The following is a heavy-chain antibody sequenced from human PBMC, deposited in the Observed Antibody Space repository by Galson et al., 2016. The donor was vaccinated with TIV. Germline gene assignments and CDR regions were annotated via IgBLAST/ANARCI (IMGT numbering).Heavy chain of an antibody. CDR3: ARDRYYDASGYYYYYYGMDV. Sequence: SLRLSCAASGFAVSSTYMAWVRQAPGKGLEWVSVIYTGASTDYADSVKGRFTISRDNSKNTLYLQMSGLRTEDTAVYYCARDRYYDASGYYYYYYGMDVWGQGTTVTVSS. CDR1: GFAVSSTY. V-gene: IGHV3-66*02. CDR2: IYTGAST. D-gene: IGHD3-22*01. J-gene: IGHJ6*02.